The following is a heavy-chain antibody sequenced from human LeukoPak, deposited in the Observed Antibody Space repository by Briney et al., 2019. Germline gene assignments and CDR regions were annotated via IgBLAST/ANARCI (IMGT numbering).Heavy chain of an antibody. Sequence: GGSLRLSCAASGFTFSSYAMSWVRQAPGKGLEWVSAISGSGGSTYYADSVKGRFTISRDNSKNTLYLQMNSLRAEDTAVYYCAKKKDYDGSGSYYSGWFDPWGQGTLVTVSS. J-gene: IGHJ5*02. V-gene: IGHV3-23*01. CDR1: GFTFSSYA. CDR3: AKKKDYDGSGSYYSGWFDP. CDR2: ISGSGGST. D-gene: IGHD3-10*01.